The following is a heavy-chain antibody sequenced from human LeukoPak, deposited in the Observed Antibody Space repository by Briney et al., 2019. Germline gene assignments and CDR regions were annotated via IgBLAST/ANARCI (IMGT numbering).Heavy chain of an antibody. CDR1: GYSFSTSW. D-gene: IGHD3-10*01. V-gene: IGHV5-51*01. CDR3: ARHLRGNYYYGMDV. J-gene: IGHJ6*02. Sequence: GESLKISCEGSGYSFSTSWIAWVRQMPGKGLEWMGIIHPGDSDTRYTPSFQGQVTISADKSISTAYLQWSSLKASDTAIYYCARHLRGNYYYGMDVWGQGTTVTVSS. CDR2: IHPGDSDT.